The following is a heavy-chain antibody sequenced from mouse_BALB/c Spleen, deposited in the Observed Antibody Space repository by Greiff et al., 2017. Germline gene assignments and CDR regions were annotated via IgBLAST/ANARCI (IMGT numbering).Heavy chain of an antibody. J-gene: IGHJ3*01. CDR2: ISSGGSYT. CDR1: GFTFSDYY. D-gene: IGHD2-1*01. Sequence: EVQLVESGGGLVKPGGSLKLSCAASGFTFSDYYMYWVRQTPEKRLEWVATISSGGSYTYYPDSVKGRFTISRDNAKNTLYLQMSSLKSEDTAMYYCTRDQGYGNFWFAYWGQGTLVTVSA. CDR3: TRDQGYGNFWFAY. V-gene: IGHV5-4*02.